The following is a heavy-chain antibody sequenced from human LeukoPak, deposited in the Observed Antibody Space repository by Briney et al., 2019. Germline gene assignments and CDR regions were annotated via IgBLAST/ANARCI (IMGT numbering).Heavy chain of an antibody. CDR2: IDWDDHK. V-gene: IGHV2-70*11. Sequence: AAGPALVKPTQTLTLTCTFSGFSLRTSGMCVSWIRQPPGKAQDWLTRIDWDDHKYYSTSLKTRLTISKDTSKNQVVLTMTNMDPVDTATYYCARINMITFGEVIIDYWGQGTLVTVSS. D-gene: IGHD3-16*02. CDR1: GFSLRTSGMC. CDR3: ARINMITFGEVIIDY. J-gene: IGHJ4*02.